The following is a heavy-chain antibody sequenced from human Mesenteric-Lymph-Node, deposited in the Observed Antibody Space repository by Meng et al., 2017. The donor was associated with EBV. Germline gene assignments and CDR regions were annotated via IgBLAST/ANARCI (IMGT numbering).Heavy chain of an antibody. V-gene: IGHV1-3*01. CDR3: TAYYYGSGSFSSYFED. Sequence: VHLVHAAAEVKXPGASVRVSXXASGNTFSTFAIHWVRQGPGQSLEWMGWINAANGNTKFSQNFLGRITITRDTSASTAYMELSSLTSEDTAVYYCTAYYYGSGSFSSYFEDWGQGTLVTVSS. CDR2: INAANGNT. D-gene: IGHD3-10*01. J-gene: IGHJ4*02. CDR1: GNTFSTFA.